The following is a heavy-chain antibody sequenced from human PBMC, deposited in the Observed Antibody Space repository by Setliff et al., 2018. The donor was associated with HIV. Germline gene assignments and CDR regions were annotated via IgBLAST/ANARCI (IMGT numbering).Heavy chain of an antibody. J-gene: IGHJ6*02. CDR1: GYTFTSYY. CDR3: ARGRVPTSISPMDV. D-gene: IGHD5-12*01. V-gene: IGHV1-46*01. Sequence: ASVKVSCKASGYTFTSYYMHWVRQAPGQGLEWMGIINPSGGSTSYAQKFQGRVTMTRDTSISTAYMELSRLKSDDTALYYCARGRVPTSISPMDVWGQGTTVTVSS. CDR2: INPSGGST.